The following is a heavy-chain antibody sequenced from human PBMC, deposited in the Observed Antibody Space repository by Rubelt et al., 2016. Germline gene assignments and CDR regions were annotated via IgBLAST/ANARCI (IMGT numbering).Heavy chain of an antibody. J-gene: IGHJ4*02. CDR2: IYWNDDK. Sequence: QITLKESGPTLVKPTQTLTVTCTFSGFSLRTGGVGVGWIRQPPGKALEWLAIIYWNDDKRYSPSLKSRLTITKDTSKNPVVLTMTNMDPVDTATYYCADSLAYIFGLFDYGGQGTLVTVSS. D-gene: IGHD3-3*02. CDR1: GFSLRTGGVG. V-gene: IGHV2-5*01. CDR3: ADSLAYIFGLFDY.